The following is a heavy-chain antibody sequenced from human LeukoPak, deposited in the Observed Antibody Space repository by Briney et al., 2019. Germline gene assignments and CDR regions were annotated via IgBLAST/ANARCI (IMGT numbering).Heavy chain of an antibody. Sequence: GESLKISCKGSGYSFTNYWTGWVRQMPGKGLELMGINYPGDSDTKYSPSFQGQVTISADKSINTAYLQWSSLNASDTAMYYCARGSEYLQKWGQGTLVTVSS. CDR3: ARGSEYLQK. CDR1: GYSFTNYW. CDR2: NYPGDSDT. J-gene: IGHJ1*01. V-gene: IGHV5-51*01.